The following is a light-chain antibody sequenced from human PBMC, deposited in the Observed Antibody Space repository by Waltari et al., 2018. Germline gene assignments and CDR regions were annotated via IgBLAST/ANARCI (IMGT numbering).Light chain of an antibody. CDR1: SSDVGTYNL. CDR3: CSYAGSKFYV. V-gene: IGLV2-23*02. J-gene: IGLJ1*01. Sequence: QSALTQPASVSGSPGQSITISCTGTSSDVGTYNLVSWYQQHPGKCPKLMIYEFTKRPSGVSNRFSGSKSGNTASLTISGLQAEDEAEYYCCSYAGSKFYVFGTGTKVTVL. CDR2: EFT.